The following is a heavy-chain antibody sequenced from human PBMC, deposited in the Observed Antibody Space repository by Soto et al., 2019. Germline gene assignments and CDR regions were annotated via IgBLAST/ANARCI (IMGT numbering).Heavy chain of an antibody. CDR1: GFTFDDYA. CDR3: AKGTSSGWPYYFDY. D-gene: IGHD6-19*01. J-gene: IGHJ4*02. Sequence: GGSLRLSCAASGFTFDDYAMHWVRQAPGKGLEWVSAISCSGGTTYYADSVNGRFTISRDNSKNTLYLQMNSLRAEDTALYYCAKGTSSGWPYYFDYWGQGNLVTVSS. V-gene: IGHV3-23*01. CDR2: ISCSGGTT.